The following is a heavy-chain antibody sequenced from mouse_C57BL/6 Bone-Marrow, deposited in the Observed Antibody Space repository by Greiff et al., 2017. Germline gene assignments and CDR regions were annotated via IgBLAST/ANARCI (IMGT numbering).Heavy chain of an antibody. CDR3: ARDGYPMDY. J-gene: IGHJ4*01. V-gene: IGHV5-4*01. CDR1: GFTFSSYA. CDR2: ISDGGSYT. D-gene: IGHD1-2*01. Sequence: EVQLVESGGGLVKPGGSLKLSCAASGFTFSSYAMSWVRQTPEKRLEWVATISDGGSYTYYPDKVKGRFTISRDNAKNNLYLQMSHLKSEDTAMYYCARDGYPMDYWGQGTSVTVSS.